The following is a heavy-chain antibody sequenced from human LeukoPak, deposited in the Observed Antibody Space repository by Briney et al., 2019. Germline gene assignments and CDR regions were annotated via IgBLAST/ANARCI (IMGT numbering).Heavy chain of an antibody. J-gene: IGHJ3*02. V-gene: IGHV3-30*02. CDR1: GFPFSSYS. D-gene: IGHD3-22*01. CDR3: AKSRSGYYQLAFDI. CDR2: IRYDGSNK. Sequence: GGSLRLSCAASGFPFSSYSMHWVRQAPGKGLEWVAFIRYDGSNKYYADSVKGRFTISRDNSKNTLYLQMNSLRAEDTAVYYCAKSRSGYYQLAFDIWGQGTMVTVSS.